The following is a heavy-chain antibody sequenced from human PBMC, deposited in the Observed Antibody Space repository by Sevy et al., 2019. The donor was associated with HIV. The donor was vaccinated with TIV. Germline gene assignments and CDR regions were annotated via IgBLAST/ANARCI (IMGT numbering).Heavy chain of an antibody. Sequence: GGSLRLSCAASGFTFSSYAMHWVRQAPGKGLEWVAVISYAGSDKYYADSVKGRFTISRDNSKNTLYLQMNSLRAEDTAVDYCASKEGVVPAVPAVDYWGQGTLVTVSS. V-gene: IGHV3-30-3*01. D-gene: IGHD2-2*01. CDR2: ISYAGSDK. CDR3: ASKEGVVPAVPAVDY. CDR1: GFTFSSYA. J-gene: IGHJ4*02.